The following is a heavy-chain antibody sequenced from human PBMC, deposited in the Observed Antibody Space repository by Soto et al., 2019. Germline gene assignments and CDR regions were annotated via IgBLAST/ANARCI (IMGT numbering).Heavy chain of an antibody. CDR2: MYWDGDK. CDR3: GHKGGRSAGVDV. V-gene: IGHV2-5*02. D-gene: IGHD2-15*01. Sequence: QITLKESGPTLVNPTQTLTLTCIFSGFSLTTSEVGVAWIRQSPGKALEWLALMYWDGDKRYSPFLKSRLTITKDTANNQVVVTMTSMYPLDTGPYYWGHKGGRSAGVDVWAQGTTVGVSS. CDR1: GFSLTTSEVG. J-gene: IGHJ6*02.